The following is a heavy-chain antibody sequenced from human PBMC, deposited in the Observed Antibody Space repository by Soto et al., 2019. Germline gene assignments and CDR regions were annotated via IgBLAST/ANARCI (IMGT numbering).Heavy chain of an antibody. Sequence: SETLSLTCTVSGGSISSYYWSWIRQPPGKGLEWIGYIYFRGSTNYNPSLKSRVTISVDTSKNQFSLKLSSVTAADTAVYYCARTYSSSWSPFDYWGQGTLVTVSS. CDR3: ARTYSSSWSPFDY. J-gene: IGHJ4*02. D-gene: IGHD6-13*01. V-gene: IGHV4-59*12. CDR2: IYFRGST. CDR1: GGSISSYY.